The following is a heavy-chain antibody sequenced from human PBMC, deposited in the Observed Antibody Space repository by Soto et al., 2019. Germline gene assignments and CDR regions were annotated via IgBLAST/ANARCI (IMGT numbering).Heavy chain of an antibody. Sequence: QVQLVESGGDLVKPGGSLRLSCAASGYTFSDYYMSWIRQAPWKGLEWISYIDTSSTKIYYADSVKGRFTITRDNAKNSLYLEMNSLRDEDTAVYHCASHYDMWSGYLSPVDYWGQGTLVTVSS. CDR3: ASHYDMWSGYLSPVDY. J-gene: IGHJ4*02. D-gene: IGHD3-3*01. CDR2: IDTSSTKI. CDR1: GYTFSDYY. V-gene: IGHV3-11*01.